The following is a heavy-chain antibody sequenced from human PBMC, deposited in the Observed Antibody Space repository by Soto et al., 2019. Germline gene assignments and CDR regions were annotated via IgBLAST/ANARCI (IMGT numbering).Heavy chain of an antibody. CDR1: GYTFTSYG. Sequence: ASVKVSCKASGYTFTSYGISWVRQAPGQGLEWIGWISAYNGNTNYAQKLQGRVTMTTDTSTSTAYMELRSLRSDDTAVYYCARESQSYYDILTGYDYWGQGTLVTVSS. V-gene: IGHV1-18*01. J-gene: IGHJ4*02. CDR3: ARESQSYYDILTGYDY. CDR2: ISAYNGNT. D-gene: IGHD3-9*01.